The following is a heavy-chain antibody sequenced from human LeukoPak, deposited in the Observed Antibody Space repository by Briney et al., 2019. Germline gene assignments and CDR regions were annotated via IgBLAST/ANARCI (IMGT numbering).Heavy chain of an antibody. CDR1: GYTFTSYG. V-gene: IGHV1-18*01. J-gene: IGHJ6*03. Sequence: ASVKVSCKASGYTFTSYGISCVRQAPGQGLEWMGWISAYNGNTNYAQKLQGRVAMTTDTSTSTAYMELRSLRSDDTAVYYCAASVRGSNYYYYYYMDVWGKATTVTVSS. CDR2: ISAYNGNT. D-gene: IGHD3-10*01. CDR3: AASVRGSNYYYYYYMDV.